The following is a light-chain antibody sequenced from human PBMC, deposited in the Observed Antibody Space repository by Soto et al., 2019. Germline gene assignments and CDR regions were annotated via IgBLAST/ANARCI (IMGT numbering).Light chain of an antibody. Sequence: QSALTQPASVSGSPGQSITISCTGTSSDVGSYNLVSWYQQHPGKAPKLMIYEVSKRPSGVSNRFSGFKSGNTASLTISGLQAEDAADYYCCSSAGSSTRVFGGGTKRAVL. CDR3: CSSAGSSTRV. J-gene: IGLJ3*02. CDR1: SSDVGSYNL. CDR2: EVS. V-gene: IGLV2-23*02.